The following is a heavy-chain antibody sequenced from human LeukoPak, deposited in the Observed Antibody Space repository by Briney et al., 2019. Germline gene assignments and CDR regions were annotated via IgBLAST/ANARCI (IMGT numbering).Heavy chain of an antibody. CDR1: GFTFRAYS. D-gene: IGHD3-10*01. CDR3: VRGDGWFGELLNFDN. Sequence: GGSLRLSCAASGFTFRAYSMNWVRQAPGKGPEWVSHISSSSSTIYYADSVKGRFTISRDNAKNSLYLQMNSLRDEDMAVYYCVRGDGWFGELLNFDNWGQGTLVTVSS. J-gene: IGHJ4*02. V-gene: IGHV3-48*02. CDR2: ISSSSSTI.